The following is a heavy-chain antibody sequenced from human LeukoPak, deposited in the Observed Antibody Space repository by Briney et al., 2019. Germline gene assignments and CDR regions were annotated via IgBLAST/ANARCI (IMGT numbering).Heavy chain of an antibody. Sequence: SETLSLTCAVYGGSFSGYYWSWIRQPPGKGLEWIGEINHSGSTNYNPSLKSRVTISVDTSKNQFSLELSSVTAADTAVYYCARGKDDYVWGSHPRDFDYWGQGTLVTVSS. J-gene: IGHJ4*02. V-gene: IGHV4-34*01. CDR3: ARGKDDYVWGSHPRDFDY. D-gene: IGHD3-16*01. CDR1: GGSFSGYY. CDR2: INHSGST.